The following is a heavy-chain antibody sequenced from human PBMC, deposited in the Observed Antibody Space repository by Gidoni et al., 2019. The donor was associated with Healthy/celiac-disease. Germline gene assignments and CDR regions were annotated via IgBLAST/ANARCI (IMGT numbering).Heavy chain of an antibody. Sequence: QITLQESGLTLVKPTQTLTLTCTFSGFSLSTSGVGVGWFRQPPGKALEWLALMYWEDDKRYSPSLKSRLTITKDTSKNQVVLTMTNMDPVDTATYYCAHIWFGELSTVFDYWGQGTLVTVSS. V-gene: IGHV2-5*02. CDR3: AHIWFGELSTVFDY. J-gene: IGHJ4*02. CDR2: MYWEDDK. CDR1: GFSLSTSGVG. D-gene: IGHD3-10*01.